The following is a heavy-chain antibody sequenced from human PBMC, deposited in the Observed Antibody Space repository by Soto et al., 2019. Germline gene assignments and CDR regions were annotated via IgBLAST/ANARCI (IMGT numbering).Heavy chain of an antibody. V-gene: IGHV3-33*01. Sequence: QVQLVESGGGVVQPGKSLRLSCAASGFSFSSYGMHWVRQAPGKGLEWVAGIWYDGSNEDYADSVKGRFAISRDNSKNTLYLQMNYLRADDTAVYYCARDRDYYDNSGYALDIWGQGTVVTVSS. CDR1: GFSFSSYG. J-gene: IGHJ3*02. CDR3: ARDRDYYDNSGYALDI. D-gene: IGHD3-22*01. CDR2: IWYDGSNE.